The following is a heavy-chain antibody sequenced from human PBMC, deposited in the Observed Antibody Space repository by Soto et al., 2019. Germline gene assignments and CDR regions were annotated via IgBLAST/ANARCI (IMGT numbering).Heavy chain of an antibody. CDR3: ARIQLDTIMALDY. CDR1: GFTFDAYG. CDR2: VWSNGNLK. Sequence: QVQLVESGGGVVQPGGSLRLSCAGSGFTFDAYGFHWVRQAPGKGLEWVAVVWSNGNLKYYADSVKGRFTISRDSSKSALNLQMNSLRADDTAVYYCARIQLDTIMALDYWGQGTLVTVSS. V-gene: IGHV3-33*01. D-gene: IGHD1-1*01. J-gene: IGHJ4*02.